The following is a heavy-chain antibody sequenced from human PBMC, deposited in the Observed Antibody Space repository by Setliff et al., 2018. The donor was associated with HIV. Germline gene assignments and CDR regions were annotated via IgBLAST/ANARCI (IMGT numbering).Heavy chain of an antibody. CDR2: ISSSGNYI. D-gene: IGHD3-22*01. CDR1: GFTFSIYT. V-gene: IGHV3-21*01. Sequence: LRLSCAASGFTFSIYTINWVRQAPGKGLEWVSSISSSGNYINYADSVKGRFTISRDNAKNSLDLQMNSLRAEDTAVYFCARSESSGYSLPYTRFDAWGQGALVTVS. J-gene: IGHJ5*02. CDR3: ARSESSGYSLPYTRFDA.